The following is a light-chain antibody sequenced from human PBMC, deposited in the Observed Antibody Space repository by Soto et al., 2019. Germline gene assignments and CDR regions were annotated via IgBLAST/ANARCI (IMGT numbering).Light chain of an antibody. CDR2: GAA. CDR3: QQYHRWPA. J-gene: IGKJ4*01. V-gene: IGKV3-15*01. CDR1: QSVFSS. Sequence: EIVMTQSPATLSVSLGERVTLSCRASQSVFSSLAWYQQKPVQAPRLLIYGAATRPIGIPARFSGSWSGTEFTLTSSSLQSEDFAVYDCQQYHRWPAVGRGTRVESK.